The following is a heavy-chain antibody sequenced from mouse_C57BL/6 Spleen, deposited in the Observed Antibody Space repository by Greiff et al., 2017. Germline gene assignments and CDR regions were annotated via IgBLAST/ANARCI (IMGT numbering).Heavy chain of an antibody. CDR3: ASGPTFITTVVAPDY. CDR2: ISDGGSYS. J-gene: IGHJ2*01. Sequence: EVKVEESGGGLVKPGGSLKLSCAASGFTFSSYAMSWVRQTPEKRLEWVATISDGGSYSYYPDNVKGRFNISRDTAKNTLYLQLIHLKSEDTAMYYCASGPTFITTVVAPDYWGQGTTLTVSS. CDR1: GFTFSSYA. D-gene: IGHD1-1*01. V-gene: IGHV5-4*03.